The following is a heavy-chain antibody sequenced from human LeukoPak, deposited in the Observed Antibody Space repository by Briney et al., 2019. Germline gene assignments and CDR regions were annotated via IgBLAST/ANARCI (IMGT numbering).Heavy chain of an antibody. D-gene: IGHD3-22*01. CDR1: GFTFSSYG. Sequence: GRSLRLSCAASGFTFSSYGMHWVRQAPGKGWSGWHLYHMMKIMNTVDSVKGRFTISRDNSNNTLYLQMNSLRGEDTAVYFCAKELHDSRANYYYSYGMDVWGKGTTVTVSS. V-gene: IGHV3-30*18. CDR2: YHMMKIM. J-gene: IGHJ6*04. CDR3: AKELHDSRANYYYSYGMDV.